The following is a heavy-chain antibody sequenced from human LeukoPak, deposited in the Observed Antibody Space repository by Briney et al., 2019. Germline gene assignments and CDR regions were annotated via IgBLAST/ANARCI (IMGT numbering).Heavy chain of an antibody. CDR1: GFSFSSYE. CDR3: AKEWCSSDNYMDV. Sequence: GGSLRLSCAASGFSFSSYEMNWVRQAPGKGLEWVAVISYDGSNKYYADSVKGRFTISRDNSKNTLYLQMNSLRAEDTAVYYCAKEWCSSDNYMDVWGKGTTVTVSS. V-gene: IGHV3-30*18. D-gene: IGHD6-6*01. CDR2: ISYDGSNK. J-gene: IGHJ6*03.